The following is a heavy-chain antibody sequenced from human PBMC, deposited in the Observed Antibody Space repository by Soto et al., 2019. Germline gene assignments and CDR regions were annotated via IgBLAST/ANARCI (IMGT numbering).Heavy chain of an antibody. CDR3: ARERDGYNPNAFDI. D-gene: IGHD5-12*01. Sequence: LSLTCAVYGGSFSGYYWSWIRQPPGKGLEWIGEINHSGSTNYNPSLKSRVTISVDTSKNQFSLKLSSVTAADTAVYYCARERDGYNPNAFDIWGQGTMVTVSS. CDR1: GGSFSGYY. V-gene: IGHV4-34*01. J-gene: IGHJ3*02. CDR2: INHSGST.